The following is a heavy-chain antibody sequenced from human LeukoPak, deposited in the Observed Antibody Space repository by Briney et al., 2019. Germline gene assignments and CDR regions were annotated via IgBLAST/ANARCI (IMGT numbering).Heavy chain of an antibody. J-gene: IGHJ3*02. Sequence: GGSLRLSCAACGFHFSCYAMWWVRPAPGEGVEWVANLKQYRRDKYYVDSVKGRFTISRDNPKSSMFLQMNSLRAEDTAVYYCARDWQWQQLDGDAFDIWGQGTMVTVSS. CDR1: GFHFSCYA. CDR3: ARDWQWQQLDGDAFDI. CDR2: LKQYRRDK. V-gene: IGHV3-7*04. D-gene: IGHD6-13*01.